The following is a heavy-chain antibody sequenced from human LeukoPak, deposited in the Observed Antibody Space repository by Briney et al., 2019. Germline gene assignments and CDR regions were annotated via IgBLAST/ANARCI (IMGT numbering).Heavy chain of an antibody. CDR2: INPDSGGT. V-gene: IGHV1-2*02. CDR3: ARSHCTTSSCDTTYFQY. J-gene: IGHJ4*02. CDR1: GYTFTGYY. D-gene: IGHD2-2*01. Sequence: GASVTVSFKGSGYTFTGYYIQWLRQAPGQGGEWLGWINPDSGGTRYPQRFQGRVTMTRDTAISTAYMELSRLTSDDTAMYYCARSHCTTSSCDTTYFQYWGQGTQITVSS.